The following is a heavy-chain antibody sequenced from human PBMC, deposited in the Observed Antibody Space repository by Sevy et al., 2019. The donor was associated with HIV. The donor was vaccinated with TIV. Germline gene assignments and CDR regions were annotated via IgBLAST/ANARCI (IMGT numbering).Heavy chain of an antibody. V-gene: IGHV3-7*01. CDR3: AGGPSGAAAGRFDS. J-gene: IGHJ4*02. CDR2: INQGGNQK. CDR1: GFTFSSYW. Sequence: GGSLRLSCAASGFTFSSYWINWVRQAPGEGLEWVANINQGGNQKHYMDSVKGRITISGDNAENAVYLQMNSLGVEDTAVYYCAGGPSGAAAGRFDSWGQGTLVTVSS. D-gene: IGHD6-13*01.